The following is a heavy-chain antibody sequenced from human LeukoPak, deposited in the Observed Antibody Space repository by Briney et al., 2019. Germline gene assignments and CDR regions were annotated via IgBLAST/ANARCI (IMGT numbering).Heavy chain of an antibody. V-gene: IGHV4-59*01. CDR2: IYYSGST. J-gene: IGHJ3*02. D-gene: IGHD3-16*01. Sequence: SQTLSLTCTVSGGSISSYYWSWIRQPPGKGLEWIGYIYYSGSTNYNPSLKSRVTISVDTSKNQFSLKLSSVTAADTAVYYCARVDSWGNGDAFDIWGQGTMVTVSS. CDR1: GGSISSYY. CDR3: ARVDSWGNGDAFDI.